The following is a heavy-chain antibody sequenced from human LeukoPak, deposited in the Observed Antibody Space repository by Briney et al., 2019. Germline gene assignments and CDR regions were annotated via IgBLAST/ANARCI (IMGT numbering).Heavy chain of an antibody. D-gene: IGHD4-11*01. CDR1: GFTLSSYS. Sequence: GGSLRLSCAASGFTLSSYSMNWVRQAPGRGREGVSYISSRSSTIYYADSVKGRFTISRDNAKNSLYLQMTSLRAEDTAVYYCARAQKYSYDAFDIWGQGTMVTVSS. CDR2: ISSRSSTI. CDR3: ARAQKYSYDAFDI. V-gene: IGHV3-48*01. J-gene: IGHJ3*02.